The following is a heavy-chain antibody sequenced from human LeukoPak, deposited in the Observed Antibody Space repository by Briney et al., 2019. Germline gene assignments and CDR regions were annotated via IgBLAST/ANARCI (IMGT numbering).Heavy chain of an antibody. CDR1: GFTFSSYA. Sequence: GGSLRLSCAASGFTFSSYAMHWVRQAPGKGLEWVAVILYDGSNKYYADSVKGRFTISRDNAKNSLYLQMNSLRAEDTAVYYCARDGVITMVRGVILYYYYYMDVWGKGTTVTVSS. CDR3: ARDGVITMVRGVILYYYYYMDV. D-gene: IGHD3-10*01. CDR2: ILYDGSNK. V-gene: IGHV3-30-3*01. J-gene: IGHJ6*03.